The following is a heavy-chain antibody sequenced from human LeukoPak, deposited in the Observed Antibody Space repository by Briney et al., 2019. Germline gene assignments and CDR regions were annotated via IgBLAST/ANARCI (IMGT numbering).Heavy chain of an antibody. Sequence: GGSLRLSCAASGFTFSSYEMNWVRQAPGKGLDWVPYISSIGSTIYYADSVKGRFTISRDNAKNSLYLQMNSLRAEDTAVYYCAELGITMIGGVWGKGTTVTISS. CDR1: GFTFSSYE. CDR2: ISSIGSTI. CDR3: AELGITMIGGV. D-gene: IGHD3-10*02. V-gene: IGHV3-48*03. J-gene: IGHJ6*04.